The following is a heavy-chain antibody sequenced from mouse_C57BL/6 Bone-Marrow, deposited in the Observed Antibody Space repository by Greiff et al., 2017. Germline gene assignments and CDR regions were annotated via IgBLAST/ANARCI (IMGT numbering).Heavy chain of an antibody. J-gene: IGHJ2*01. CDR3: ALLDY. V-gene: IGHV1-69*01. Sequence: QVQLQQPGAELVMPGASVKLSCKASGYTFTSYWMHWVKQRPGQGLEWIGEIDPSDSYTNYNQKFKGKSTLTVDKSSSTAYMQLSSLTAEDSAVYYCALLDYWGQGTTLTVSS. CDR2: IDPSDSYT. CDR1: GYTFTSYW.